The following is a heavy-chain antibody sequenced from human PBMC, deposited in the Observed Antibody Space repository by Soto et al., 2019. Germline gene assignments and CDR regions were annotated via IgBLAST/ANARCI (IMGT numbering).Heavy chain of an antibody. D-gene: IGHD5-18*01. CDR2: IIPILGIA. CDR3: AIWVTAFYYFDY. Sequence: QVQLVQSGAEVKKPGSSVKVSCKASGGTFSSYTISWVRQAPGQGLEWMGRIIPILGIANYAQKFQGRVTITADKSTSTAYRELSSLRSEDTAVYYCAIWVTAFYYFDYWGQGTLVTVSS. V-gene: IGHV1-69*02. J-gene: IGHJ4*02. CDR1: GGTFSSYT.